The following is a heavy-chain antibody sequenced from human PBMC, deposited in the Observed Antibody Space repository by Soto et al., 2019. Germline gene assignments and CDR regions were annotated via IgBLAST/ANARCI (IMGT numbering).Heavy chain of an antibody. D-gene: IGHD6-13*01. J-gene: IGHJ6*02. CDR2: INHSGST. V-gene: IGHV4-34*01. Sequence: SETLSLTCAIYGGSFSGYYWSWLRQPPGKGLEWIGEINHSGSTNYNPSLKSRVTISADTSKNQFSLKLSSVTAADTAVYYCAREGVSSSWYYYYGMDVWGQGTTVTVSS. CDR1: GGSFSGYY. CDR3: AREGVSSSWYYYYGMDV.